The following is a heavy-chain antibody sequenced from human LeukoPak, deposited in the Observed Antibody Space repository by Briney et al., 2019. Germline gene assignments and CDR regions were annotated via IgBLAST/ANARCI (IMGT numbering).Heavy chain of an antibody. D-gene: IGHD1-1*01. CDR2: IYTSGST. CDR3: ARDPFGTGTTTVRKTVSKTVS. CDR1: GGSISSGSYY. J-gene: IGHJ5*01. V-gene: IGHV4-61*02. Sequence: SETLSLTCTVSGGSISSGSYYWSWIRQPAGKGLEWIGRIYTSGSTNYNPSLKSRVTMSVDTSKNQFSLKLSSVTAADTAVYYCARDPFGTGTTTVRKTVSKTVSW.